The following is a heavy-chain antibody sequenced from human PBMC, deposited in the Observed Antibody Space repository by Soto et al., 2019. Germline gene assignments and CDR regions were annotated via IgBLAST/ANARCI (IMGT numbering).Heavy chain of an antibody. CDR3: AKGRPFVRRSYRVGFDY. J-gene: IGHJ4*02. CDR2: ISGSGGST. D-gene: IGHD3-16*02. V-gene: IGHV3-23*01. CDR1: GFTFSSYA. Sequence: GGSLRLSCAASGFTFSSYAMSWVRQAPGKGLEWGSAISGSGGSTYYADSVKGRFTMSRDNSKNTLDLPMNSRRAEDTAVYSCAKGRPFVRRSYRVGFDYWGQGTLVTVSS.